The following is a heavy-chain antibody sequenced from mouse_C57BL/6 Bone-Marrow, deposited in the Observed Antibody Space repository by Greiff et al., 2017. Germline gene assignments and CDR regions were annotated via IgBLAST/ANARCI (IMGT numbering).Heavy chain of an antibody. Sequence: QVHVKQSGPELVKPGASVKISCKASGYSFTSYYIHWVKQRPGQGLEWIGWIYPGSGNTKYNEKFKGKATLTADTSSSTAYMQLSSLTSEDSAVYYCARGGIMSRWYFDVWGTGTTVTVSS. D-gene: IGHD1-1*01. CDR1: GYSFTSYY. CDR3: ARGGIMSRWYFDV. J-gene: IGHJ1*03. V-gene: IGHV1-66*01. CDR2: IYPGSGNT.